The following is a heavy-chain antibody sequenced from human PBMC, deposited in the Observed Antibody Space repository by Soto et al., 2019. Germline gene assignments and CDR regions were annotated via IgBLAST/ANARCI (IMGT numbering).Heavy chain of an antibody. D-gene: IGHD2-15*01. V-gene: IGHV5-10-1*01. Sequence: GESLKISCQASGYSFPKYWITWVRQMPDKGLEWMGRIDPRDSYTNYNPSFQGHVTISADRSVNTAYLQWSSLRASDTAVYYCARQVVADALGCYAMDVWGLGTTVTVSS. CDR2: IDPRDSYT. CDR1: GYSFPKYW. J-gene: IGHJ6*02. CDR3: ARQVVADALGCYAMDV.